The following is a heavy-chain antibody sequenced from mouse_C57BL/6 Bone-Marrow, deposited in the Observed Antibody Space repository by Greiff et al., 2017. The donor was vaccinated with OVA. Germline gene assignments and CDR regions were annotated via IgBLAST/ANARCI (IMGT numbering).Heavy chain of an antibody. V-gene: IGHV1-69*01. Sequence: VQLQQPGAELVMPGASVKLSCKASGYTFTSYWMHWVKQRPGQGLEWIGEIDPSDSYTNYNQKFKGKSTLTVDKSSSTAYMQLSSLTSEDSAVYYCARSLTGTRVDYWGQGTTLTVSS. D-gene: IGHD4-1*01. J-gene: IGHJ2*01. CDR1: GYTFTSYW. CDR2: IDPSDSYT. CDR3: ARSLTGTRVDY.